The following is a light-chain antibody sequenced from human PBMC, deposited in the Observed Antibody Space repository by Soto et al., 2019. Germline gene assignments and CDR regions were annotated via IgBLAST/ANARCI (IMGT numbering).Light chain of an antibody. V-gene: IGKV1-33*01. Sequence: DIQITQSPSTLSATAGYRVTITCRASQSISAWLAWYQQKPGKAPKLLIYDASNLEAGVPSRFRGSGSGTDFTFTISRLQPEDIATYYCQQYENLPTFGQGTRLEI. J-gene: IGKJ5*01. CDR1: QSISAW. CDR3: QQYENLPT. CDR2: DAS.